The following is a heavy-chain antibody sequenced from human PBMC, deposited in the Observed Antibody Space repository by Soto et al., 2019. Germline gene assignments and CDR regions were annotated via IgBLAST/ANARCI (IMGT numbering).Heavy chain of an antibody. Sequence: GWSLRLSCAASGFTFSSYGMHWVRQAPGKGLEWVAVISYDGSNKYYADSVKGRFTTSRDNSKNTLYLQMNSLRAEDTAVYYCAKEATVIYYYGMDVWGQGTTVTVSS. D-gene: IGHD4-17*01. J-gene: IGHJ6*02. V-gene: IGHV3-30*18. CDR2: ISYDGSNK. CDR3: AKEATVIYYYGMDV. CDR1: GFTFSSYG.